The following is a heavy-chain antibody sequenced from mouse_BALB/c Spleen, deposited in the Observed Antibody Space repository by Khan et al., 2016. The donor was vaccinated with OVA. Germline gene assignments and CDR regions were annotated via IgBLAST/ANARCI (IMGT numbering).Heavy chain of an antibody. V-gene: IGHV9-3-1*01. CDR3: ASGGYWYFDV. D-gene: IGHD1-1*02. CDR2: INTYTGEP. J-gene: IGHJ1*01. CDR1: GYSFTNYG. Sequence: QIQLVQSGPEVKKPGETVKISCKASGYSFTNYGMNWVRQAPGKGLKWMGWINTYTGEPTYADDFKVRFAFSLETSASTAYLQINNLKNEDTATYFCASGGYWYFDVWGAGTTVTVSS.